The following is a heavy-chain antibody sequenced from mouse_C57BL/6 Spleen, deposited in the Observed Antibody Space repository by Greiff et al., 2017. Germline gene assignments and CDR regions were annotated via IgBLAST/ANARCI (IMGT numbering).Heavy chain of an antibody. Sequence: VKLMESGGDLVKPGGSLKLSCAASGFTFSSYGMSWVRQTPDKRLEWVATISSGGSYTYYPDSVKGRFTISRDNAKNTLYLQMSSLKSADTAMYYCARLITTVVATDGYFDYWGQGTTLTVSS. CDR1: GFTFSSYG. CDR2: ISSGGSYT. D-gene: IGHD1-1*01. V-gene: IGHV5-6*02. J-gene: IGHJ2*01. CDR3: ARLITTVVATDGYFDY.